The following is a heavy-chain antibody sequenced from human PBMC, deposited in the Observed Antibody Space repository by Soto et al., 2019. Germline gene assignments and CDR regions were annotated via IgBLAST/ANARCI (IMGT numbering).Heavy chain of an antibody. D-gene: IGHD2-2*01. Sequence: ASVKVSCKASGYTFTSYAMHWVRQAPGQRLEWMGWINAGNGNTKYSQKFQGRVTITRDTSASTAYMELSSLRSEDTAVYYCARRYCSSTSCYDSYAFDIWGQGTMVTVSS. CDR1: GYTFTSYA. V-gene: IGHV1-3*01. J-gene: IGHJ3*02. CDR3: ARRYCSSTSCYDSYAFDI. CDR2: INAGNGNT.